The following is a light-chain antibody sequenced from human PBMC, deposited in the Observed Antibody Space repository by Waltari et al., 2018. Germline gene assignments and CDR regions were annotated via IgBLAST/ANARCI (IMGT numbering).Light chain of an antibody. CDR2: KGS. Sequence: SSELTQPPPVSVSPGQTARITCSGETLLRQHTSWYQQKPGQAPVLVMYKGSERPSEIPDRFSGSSSGTTVTLTISGVQQEDEGDYYCQSADSDGTFVFGGGTTVSVL. CDR1: TLLRQH. J-gene: IGLJ1*01. CDR3: QSADSDGTFV. V-gene: IGLV3-25*03.